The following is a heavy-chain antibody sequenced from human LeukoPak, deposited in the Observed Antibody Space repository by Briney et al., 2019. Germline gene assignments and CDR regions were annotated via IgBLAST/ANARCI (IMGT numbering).Heavy chain of an antibody. V-gene: IGHV4-4*07. CDR1: GGSISSYY. J-gene: IGHJ4*02. Sequence: SETLSLTCTVSGGSISSYYWSWIRQPAGKGLGWIGRIYTSGSTNYNPSLKSRVTMSVDTSRNQFSLKLSSVTAADTAVYYCARDQRPYDSSGYYLTNFDYWGQGTLVTVSS. D-gene: IGHD3-22*01. CDR2: IYTSGST. CDR3: ARDQRPYDSSGYYLTNFDY.